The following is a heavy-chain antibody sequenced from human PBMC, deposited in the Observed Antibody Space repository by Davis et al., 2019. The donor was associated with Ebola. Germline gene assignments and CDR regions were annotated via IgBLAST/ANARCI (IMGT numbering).Heavy chain of an antibody. CDR2: ISSTFSI. CDR1: GFTFSSYS. Sequence: PGGSLRLSCAASGFTFSSYSMNWVRQAPGKGLEWVAYISSTFSIWYADSVEGRITISRNNARNSLYLQMNSLKTEDTAVYYCARALRYFDWLLSHYYYYGMDVWGQGTTVTVSS. D-gene: IGHD3-9*01. J-gene: IGHJ6*02. CDR3: ARALRYFDWLLSHYYYYGMDV. V-gene: IGHV3-48*01.